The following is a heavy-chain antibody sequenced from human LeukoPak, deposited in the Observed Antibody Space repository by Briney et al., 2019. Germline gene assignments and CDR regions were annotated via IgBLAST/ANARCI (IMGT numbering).Heavy chain of an antibody. Sequence: GGSLRLSCAASGFTFSSYAMSWVRQAPGKGLEWVSALSGSGDSAYYPDSVKGRFTISRDNSKNTVYLRMNSLRAEDTAIYYCANDRIGYGYNWFDPWGQGTLVTVSS. CDR1: GFTFSSYA. J-gene: IGHJ5*02. D-gene: IGHD5-18*01. CDR2: LSGSGDSA. V-gene: IGHV3-23*01. CDR3: ANDRIGYGYNWFDP.